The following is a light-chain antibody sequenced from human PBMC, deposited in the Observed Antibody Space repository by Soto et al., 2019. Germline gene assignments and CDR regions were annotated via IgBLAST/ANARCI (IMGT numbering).Light chain of an antibody. CDR3: HQYGSSPRT. J-gene: IGKJ1*01. V-gene: IGKV3-20*01. Sequence: DIGLTQSPGPLSLSPGERATLSCRASQTVSSSSLAWYQQKPGQAPRLLIFGASTRAAGFPDRFSGSGSGTGFTHTISRLEPEDFAVYYCHQYGSSPRTFGQGTKVEIK. CDR2: GAS. CDR1: QTVSSSS.